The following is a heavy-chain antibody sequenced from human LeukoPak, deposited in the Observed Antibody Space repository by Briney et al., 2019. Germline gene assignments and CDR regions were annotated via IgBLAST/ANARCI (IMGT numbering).Heavy chain of an antibody. V-gene: IGHV4-39*01. J-gene: IGHJ4*02. Sequence: ASETLSLTCAVYGGSFSSYYWSWIRQPPGKGLEWIGSIYYSGNTYYNPSLKSRVTISVDTSKNQFSLKLNSVTAADTAVYYCARHATVTSFTFAYWGQGTLVTVSS. D-gene: IGHD4-17*01. CDR1: GGSFSSYY. CDR3: ARHATVTSFTFAY. CDR2: IYYSGNT.